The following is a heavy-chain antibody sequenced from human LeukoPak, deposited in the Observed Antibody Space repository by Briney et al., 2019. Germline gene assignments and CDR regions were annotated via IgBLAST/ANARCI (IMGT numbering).Heavy chain of an antibody. CDR2: INEDGSMK. J-gene: IGHJ4*02. V-gene: IGHV3-7*01. CDR1: GFIISDYW. D-gene: IGHD3-10*01. CDR3: ASRESSMARSH. Sequence: GGSLRLSCAASGFIISDYWMNWVRQVPGKGLEWVANINEDGSMKDYVDSVRGRFTISRDNAKNSVYLQMNSLRVEDTAVYYCASRESSMARSHWGQGTLVTVSS.